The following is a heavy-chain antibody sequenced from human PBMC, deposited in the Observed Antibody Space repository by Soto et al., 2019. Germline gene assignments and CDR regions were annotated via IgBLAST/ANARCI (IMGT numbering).Heavy chain of an antibody. D-gene: IGHD3-22*01. J-gene: IGHJ1*01. CDR3: VKVGGADSSGPFQH. CDR1: GFTFDDYA. CDR2: ISWDSSNI. V-gene: IGHV3-9*01. Sequence: EVQLVESGGGLAQPGRSLRLSCAASGFTFDDYAMQWVRQAPGKGLEWGSGISWDSSNIGYADFVKGRFTISRDNAKKSLYLQMNSLRTEDTALYYCVKVGGADSSGPFQHWGQGTLVTVSS.